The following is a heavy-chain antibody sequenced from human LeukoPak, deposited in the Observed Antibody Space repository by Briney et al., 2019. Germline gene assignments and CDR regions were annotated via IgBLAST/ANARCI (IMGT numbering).Heavy chain of an antibody. Sequence: GGSLRLSCAASGFTFSNYAMSWVRQAPGKELEWVSGISGNGGVTYYADSVKGRFTISRDKSKNTLYLQMNSLRAEDTAVYYCTTDTWYSAGHWGQGTLVTVSS. CDR1: GFTFSNYA. V-gene: IGHV3-23*01. CDR3: TTDTWYSAGH. J-gene: IGHJ4*02. CDR2: ISGNGGVT. D-gene: IGHD2-15*01.